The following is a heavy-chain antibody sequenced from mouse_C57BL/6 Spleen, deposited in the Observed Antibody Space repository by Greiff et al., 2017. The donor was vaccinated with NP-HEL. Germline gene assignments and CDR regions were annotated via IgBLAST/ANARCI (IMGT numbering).Heavy chain of an antibody. CDR3: ARGGKENYYAMDY. J-gene: IGHJ4*01. Sequence: QVQLQQPGAELVMPGASVKLSCKASGYTFTSYWMHWVKQRPGQGLEWIGEIDPSDSYTNYNQKFKGKSTLTVDKSSSTAYMQLSSLTYEDSAVYYCARGGKENYYAMDYWGQGTSVTVSS. D-gene: IGHD2-1*01. CDR2: IDPSDSYT. V-gene: IGHV1-69*01. CDR1: GYTFTSYW.